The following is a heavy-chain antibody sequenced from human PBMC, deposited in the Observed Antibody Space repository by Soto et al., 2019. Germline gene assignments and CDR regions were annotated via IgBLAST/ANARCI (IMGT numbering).Heavy chain of an antibody. CDR1: GFTFSSYG. V-gene: IGHV3-30*18. CDR2: ISYDGSNK. J-gene: IGHJ3*02. Sequence: SLRLSCAASGFTFSSYGMHWVRQAPGKGLEWVAVISYDGSNKYYADSVKGRFTISRDNSKNTLYLQMNSLRAEDTAVYYCAKDFRGEGAFDIWGQGTMVTVSS. CDR3: AKDFRGEGAFDI. D-gene: IGHD3-16*01.